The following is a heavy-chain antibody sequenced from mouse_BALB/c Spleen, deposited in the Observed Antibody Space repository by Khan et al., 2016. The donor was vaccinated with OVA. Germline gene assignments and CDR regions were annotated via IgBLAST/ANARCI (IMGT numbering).Heavy chain of an antibody. D-gene: IGHD2-1*01. CDR1: GYTFTSYL. J-gene: IGHJ2*01. Sequence: EVQLQESGTVLARPGASVKMSCKASGYTFTSYLMHWVKQRPGQGLEWIGAIYPGNSDINYNQKFKGKAKLTAVTSTSTAYMELNSLTNEDSAVYYCTRNGFGNCVSWDYWGQGTTLTVSS. V-gene: IGHV1-5*01. CDR2: IYPGNSDI. CDR3: TRNGFGNCVSWDY.